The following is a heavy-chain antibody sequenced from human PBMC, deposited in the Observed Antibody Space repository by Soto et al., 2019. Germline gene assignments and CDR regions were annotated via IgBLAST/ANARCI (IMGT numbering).Heavy chain of an antibody. CDR1: GYTFTSYG. CDR2: ISAYNGNT. D-gene: IGHD1-7*01. Sequence: ASVKVSCKASGYTFTSYGISWVRQAPGQGLEWMGWISAYNGNTNYAQKLQGRVTMTTDTSTSTAYMELRSLRSDDTAVYYCARSITGTTEVYWFDPWGQGTLVTVSS. J-gene: IGHJ5*02. CDR3: ARSITGTTEVYWFDP. V-gene: IGHV1-18*01.